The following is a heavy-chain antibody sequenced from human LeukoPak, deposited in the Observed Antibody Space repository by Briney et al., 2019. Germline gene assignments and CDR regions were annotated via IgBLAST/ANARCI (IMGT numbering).Heavy chain of an antibody. CDR1: GGSISSYY. D-gene: IGHD6-13*01. Sequence: SETLSLTCTVSGGSISSYYWSWIRQPPGKGLEWIGYIYYSGSTNYNPSLKSRVTISVDTSKNQFSLKLSSVTAADTAVYYCARGGLIAAAGIPPYMDVWGKGTTVTVSS. CDR2: IYYSGST. V-gene: IGHV4-59*01. J-gene: IGHJ6*03. CDR3: ARGGLIAAAGIPPYMDV.